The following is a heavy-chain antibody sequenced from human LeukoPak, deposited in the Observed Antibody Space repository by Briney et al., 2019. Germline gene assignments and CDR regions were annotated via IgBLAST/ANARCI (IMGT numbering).Heavy chain of an antibody. Sequence: PGGSLRLSCGASGFTFSTYWMTWVRQAPGKGLEWVANVKDDGSDKYYADSVKGRFAISRDNAKKSLYLQMNSLRAEDTAVYYCARHCTGSCPHGLDVWGQGTTVIVSS. J-gene: IGHJ6*02. CDR2: VKDDGSDK. D-gene: IGHD2-8*02. CDR1: GFTFSTYW. V-gene: IGHV3-7*01. CDR3: ARHCTGSCPHGLDV.